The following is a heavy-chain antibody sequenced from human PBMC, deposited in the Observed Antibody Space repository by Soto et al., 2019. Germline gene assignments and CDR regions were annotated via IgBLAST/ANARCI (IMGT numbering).Heavy chain of an antibody. J-gene: IGHJ4*02. CDR2: IWYDGSNK. D-gene: IGHD1-1*01. V-gene: IGHV3-33*01. CDR1: GFTFSSYG. Sequence: QVQLVESGGGVVQPGRSLRLSCAAPGFTFSSYGMHWVRQAPGKGLEWVAVIWYDGSNKYYADSVKGRFTISRDNSKNTLYLQMNSLRAEDTAVYYCARGSPRNTDFDYWGQGTLVTVSS. CDR3: ARGSPRNTDFDY.